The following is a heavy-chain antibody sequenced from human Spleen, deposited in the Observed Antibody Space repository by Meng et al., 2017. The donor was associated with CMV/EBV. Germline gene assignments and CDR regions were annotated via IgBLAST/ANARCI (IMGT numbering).Heavy chain of an antibody. V-gene: IGHV3-30*03. CDR2: ISLDGSKK. CDR3: ARGGILREPCDY. J-gene: IGHJ4*02. Sequence: GGSLRLSCAASGFTFSSYSMNWVRQAPGKGLEWVAVISLDGSKKYYADSVKGRFTISRDNSKNTLYLQMDSLRSEDTALYYCARGGILREPCDYWGQGTLVTVSS. D-gene: IGHD3-16*01. CDR1: GFTFSSYS.